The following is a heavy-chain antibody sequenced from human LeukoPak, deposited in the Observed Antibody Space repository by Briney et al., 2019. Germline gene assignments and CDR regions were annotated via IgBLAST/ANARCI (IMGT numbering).Heavy chain of an antibody. V-gene: IGHV4-30-4*01. D-gene: IGHD2-2*01. CDR2: IYYSGST. J-gene: IGHJ4*02. Sequence: SETLSLTCTVSGGSISSGDYYWSWIRQPPGKGLEWIGYIYYSGSTYYNPSLKSRLTISLDTSKNQFSLKLSSVTAADTAVYYCARSSSSSGRIEYWGQVTLVTVSS. CDR3: ARSSSSSGRIEY. CDR1: GGSISSGDYY.